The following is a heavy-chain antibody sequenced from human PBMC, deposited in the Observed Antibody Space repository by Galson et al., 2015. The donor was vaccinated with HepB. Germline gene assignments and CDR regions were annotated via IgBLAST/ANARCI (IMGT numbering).Heavy chain of an antibody. CDR2: ISYDERNK. CDR3: AKHTLWFGELLSHYGVDV. D-gene: IGHD3-10*01. J-gene: IGHJ6*02. Sequence: SLRLSCAASGFTFSSYGMHWVRQAPGKGLEWVAFISYDERNKYYGDSVKGRFTISRDNSKNTLYLQMNSLRAEDTAVYYCAKHTLWFGELLSHYGVDVWGHGTTVTVSS. CDR1: GFTFSSYG. V-gene: IGHV3-30*18.